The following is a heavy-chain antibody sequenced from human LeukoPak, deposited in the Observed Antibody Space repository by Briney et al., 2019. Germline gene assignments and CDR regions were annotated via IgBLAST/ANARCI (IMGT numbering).Heavy chain of an antibody. V-gene: IGHV4-38-2*01. CDR1: GYSINSNYY. J-gene: IGHJ4*02. CDR3: ASLYGSGSYYPSDC. Sequence: SETLSLTCSVFGYSINSNYYWGWIRQPPGKGLEWIGSLYYSGSTYYTPSLKSRVTISVDTSKNQFSLKLSSVTAADTAVYYCASLYGSGSYYPSDCWGQGTLVTVSS. CDR2: LYYSGST. D-gene: IGHD3-10*01.